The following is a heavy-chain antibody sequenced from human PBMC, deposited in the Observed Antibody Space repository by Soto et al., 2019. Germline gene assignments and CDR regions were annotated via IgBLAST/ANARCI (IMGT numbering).Heavy chain of an antibody. V-gene: IGHV4-4*02. CDR1: GGSIRSSNW. D-gene: IGHD4-17*01. CDR2: VHYSAST. Sequence: QVQLQESGPGLVKPSGTLSLTCAVSGGSIRSSNWWSWVRQPPGQGLQWIGEVHYSASTNYNPSLNGRVTISVDTSTNHLSLKVPSVTASDTALYLCAGESPAVTIPSFDYWGQGALVTVSS. CDR3: AGESPAVTIPSFDY. J-gene: IGHJ4*02.